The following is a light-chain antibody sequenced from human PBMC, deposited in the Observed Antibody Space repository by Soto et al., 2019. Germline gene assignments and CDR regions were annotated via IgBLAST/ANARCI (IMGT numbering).Light chain of an antibody. CDR2: KAS. Sequence: DIQITQSPSTLSGSVGDSVTITCLASQTISSWLAWYQQKPGKAPKLLIYKASTLKSGVPSRFSGSGSGTECTLTISSLQPDDFATYYCQHYNSYSEALGQGTKVDIK. CDR3: QHYNSYSEA. V-gene: IGKV1-5*03. CDR1: QTISSW. J-gene: IGKJ1*01.